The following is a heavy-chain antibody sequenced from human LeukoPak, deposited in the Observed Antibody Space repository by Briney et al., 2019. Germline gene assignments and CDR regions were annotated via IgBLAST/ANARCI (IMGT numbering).Heavy chain of an antibody. CDR2: ISGRRGST. V-gene: IGHV3-23*01. Sequence: GGSLRLSCAASGFTFSSYAMSWVRQAPGKGPEWVSDISGRRGSTYYADSVTRRFTISRENSKITLYLQINRLRAECTTVYYCAKLVGYSYGYFDYWGQGTLVTVSS. CDR1: GFTFSSYA. CDR3: AKLVGYSYGYFDY. D-gene: IGHD5-18*01. J-gene: IGHJ4*02.